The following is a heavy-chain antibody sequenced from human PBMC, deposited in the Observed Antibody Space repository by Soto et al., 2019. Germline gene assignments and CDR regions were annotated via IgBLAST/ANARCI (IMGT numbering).Heavy chain of an antibody. J-gene: IGHJ6*02. CDR1: GFTFSSYW. D-gene: IGHD3-22*01. CDR2: IKYDGSNI. CDR3: ARDDYDSSGYYYTHYYYYGVDV. Sequence: GGSLRLSCAASGFTFSSYWMHWVRQAPGKGLVWVSGIKYDGSNIDYADSVKGRFTISRDNSKNTLYLQMNSLRAEDTAVYYCARDDYDSSGYYYTHYYYYGVDVWGQGTTVTVS. V-gene: IGHV3-74*01.